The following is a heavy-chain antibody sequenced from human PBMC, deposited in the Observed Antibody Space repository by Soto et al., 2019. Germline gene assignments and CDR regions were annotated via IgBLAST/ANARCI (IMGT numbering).Heavy chain of an antibody. CDR2: INHSGST. CDR3: ARRGVGEAAVGVWFDP. CDR1: CVSFRGYY. J-gene: IGHJ5*02. Sequence: SEALSLTYSGYCVSFRGYYLSWIRQPPGKGLEWIGEINHSGSTNYNPSLKSRVTISLDTSKNQFSLNLSSVTAADTAVYYCARRGVGEAAVGVWFDPWGQGTLVTVSS. D-gene: IGHD6-13*01. V-gene: IGHV4-34*01.